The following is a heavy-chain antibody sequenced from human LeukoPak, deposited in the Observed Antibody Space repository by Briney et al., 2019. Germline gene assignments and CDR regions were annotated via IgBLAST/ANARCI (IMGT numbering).Heavy chain of an antibody. Sequence: GGSLRLSCAASGFTFSSYSMNWVSQAPGKGLEWVSSISSSSSYIYYADSVKGRFTISRDNAKNSLYLQMNSLRAEDTAVYYCARDDHYYYYGMDVWGQGTTVTVSS. J-gene: IGHJ6*02. CDR3: ARDDHYYYYGMDV. CDR1: GFTFSSYS. V-gene: IGHV3-21*01. CDR2: ISSSSSYI.